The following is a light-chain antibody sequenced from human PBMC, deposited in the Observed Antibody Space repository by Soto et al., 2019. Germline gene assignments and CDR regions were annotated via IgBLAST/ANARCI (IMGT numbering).Light chain of an antibody. Sequence: EIVMTQSPATLSVSPGERATLSCRASESVSSNLAWYQQKPSQAPRLLIFGASTRATGIPARFSGSRSGTEFTLTICSLQSEDFAVYYCQQYNNWPPWTFDQGTKVEIK. CDR1: ESVSSN. CDR2: GAS. CDR3: QQYNNWPPWT. V-gene: IGKV3-15*01. J-gene: IGKJ1*01.